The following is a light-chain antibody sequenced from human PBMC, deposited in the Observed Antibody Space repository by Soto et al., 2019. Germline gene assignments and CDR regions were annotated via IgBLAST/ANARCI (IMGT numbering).Light chain of an antibody. CDR1: QSVSGSS. V-gene: IGKV3-20*01. CDR3: QQYYSYSVT. Sequence: EVVLTQSPVTLSLSPGKRATPSCRASQSVSGSSLAWYQQRSGQAPRLLIYGASSRATGIPARFSGSGSGTEFTLTISSLQPDDFATYYYQQYYSYSVTFGQGTKVDIK. J-gene: IGKJ1*01. CDR2: GAS.